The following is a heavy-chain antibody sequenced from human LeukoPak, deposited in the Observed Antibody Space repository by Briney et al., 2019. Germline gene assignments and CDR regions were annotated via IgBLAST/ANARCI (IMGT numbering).Heavy chain of an antibody. D-gene: IGHD3-3*01. J-gene: IGHJ5*02. CDR3: ANDFWRGSRRFDP. V-gene: IGHV4-39*01. CDR2: IYYSGST. Sequence: PSETLSLTRTVSGCSISSSSYYWGWVRQPPGKGLEWIGSIYYSGSTYYNPSLKSRVTISVDTSKNQFSLKLSSVTAADTAVYYCANDFWRGSRRFDPWGQGTLVTVSS. CDR1: GCSISSSSYY.